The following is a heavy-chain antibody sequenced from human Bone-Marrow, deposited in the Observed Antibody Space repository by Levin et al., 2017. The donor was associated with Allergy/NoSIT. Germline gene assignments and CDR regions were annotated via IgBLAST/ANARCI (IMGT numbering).Heavy chain of an antibody. D-gene: IGHD6-6*01. V-gene: IGHV4-38-2*01. CDR2: IYHSGST. CDR3: ARGSSSSWADWFDP. CDR1: GSSISSGYY. Sequence: SETLSLTCAVSGSSISSGYYWGWIRQPPGKGLEWIWSIYHSGSTYYNPSLKSRVTISVDTSKNQFSLKLSSVTAADAAVYYCARGSSSSWADWFDPWGQGTLVTVSS. J-gene: IGHJ5*02.